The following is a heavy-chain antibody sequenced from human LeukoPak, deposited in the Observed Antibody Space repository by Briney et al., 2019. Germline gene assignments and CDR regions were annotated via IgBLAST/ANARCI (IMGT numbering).Heavy chain of an antibody. Sequence: PSETLSLTCAVSGGSISSSNWWSWVRQPPGKGLEWIGEIYHSGSTNYNPSLKSRVTISVDKSKNQFSLKLSSVTAADTAVYYCARGEVGATPSFDYWGQGTLVTVSS. D-gene: IGHD1-26*01. CDR3: ARGEVGATPSFDY. V-gene: IGHV4-4*02. CDR2: IYHSGST. CDR1: GGSISSSNW. J-gene: IGHJ4*02.